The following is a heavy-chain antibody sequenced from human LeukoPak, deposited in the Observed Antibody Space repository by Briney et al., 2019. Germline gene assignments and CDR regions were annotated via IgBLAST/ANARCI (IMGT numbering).Heavy chain of an antibody. D-gene: IGHD3-10*01. V-gene: IGHV4-30-4*01. Sequence: PSETLSLTCTVSGGSISSGDYYWSWIRQPPGKGLEWIGYIYYSGSTYYNPSLKSRVTISVDTSKNQFSLKLSSVTAADTAVYYCARDRIDGVGGYGSGSYRWFDPWGQGTLVTVSS. CDR3: ARDRIDGVGGYGSGSYRWFDP. J-gene: IGHJ5*02. CDR2: IYYSGST. CDR1: GGSISSGDYY.